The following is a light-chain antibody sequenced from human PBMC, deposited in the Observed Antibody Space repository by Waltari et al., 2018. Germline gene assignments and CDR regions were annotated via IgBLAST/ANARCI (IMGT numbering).Light chain of an antibody. CDR3: ATRDEGPTVV. CDR1: LSNIGTHY. V-gene: IGLV1-47*01. J-gene: IGLJ2*01. Sequence: QSVLTQPPSASGTPGQSVTISCSGSLSNIGTHYVYWYPQLPGTAPKLLIYLTHQRPSGVPDLVSASKSGTSASLAISGLRFEDEGDYYCATRDEGPTVVFGGGTKVTVL. CDR2: LTH.